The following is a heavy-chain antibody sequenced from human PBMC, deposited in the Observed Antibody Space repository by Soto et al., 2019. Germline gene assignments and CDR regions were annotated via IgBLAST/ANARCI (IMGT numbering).Heavy chain of an antibody. CDR1: GYTFTGNY. V-gene: IGHV1-2*04. J-gene: IGHJ4*02. Sequence: QVQLVQSGAAEKKPGASVKVSCKASGYTFTGNYMHWVRQAPGQGFEWMGWINVNSGGTKYAQKFQGCVTMARETYISTSYMELSRLKSDDTAVYYCARGDKLSLYPHFYYWGQGTLVAVPS. D-gene: IGHD3-16*02. CDR2: INVNSGGT. CDR3: ARGDKLSLYPHFYY.